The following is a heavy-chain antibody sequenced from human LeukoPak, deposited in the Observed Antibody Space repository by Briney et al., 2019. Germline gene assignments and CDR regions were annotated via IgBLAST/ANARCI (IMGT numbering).Heavy chain of an antibody. Sequence: PGGSLRLSCAASGFTFSSYWMSWVRHAPGKGLEWVANIKQDGSEKYYVDSVKGRFTISRDNAKNSLYLQMNSLRAEDTAVYYCARRYYDFWSGYYTNYYYYYMDVWGKGTTVTVSS. CDR3: ARRYYDFWSGYYTNYYYYYMDV. J-gene: IGHJ6*03. CDR2: IKQDGSEK. V-gene: IGHV3-7*01. D-gene: IGHD3-3*01. CDR1: GFTFSSYW.